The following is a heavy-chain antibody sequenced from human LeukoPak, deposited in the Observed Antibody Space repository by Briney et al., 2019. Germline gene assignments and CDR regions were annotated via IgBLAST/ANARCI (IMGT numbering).Heavy chain of an antibody. CDR3: AKDLTVVTHYPDY. CDR1: GFTFSSYG. J-gene: IGHJ4*02. V-gene: IGHV3-30*18. Sequence: PGGSLRLSCAASGFTFSSYGMHWVRQAPGKGLEWVAVISYDGSNKYYADSVKGRFTISRDNSKNTLYLQMNSLRAEDTAVYYCAKDLTVVTHYPDYWGQGTLVTVSS. D-gene: IGHD4-23*01. CDR2: ISYDGSNK.